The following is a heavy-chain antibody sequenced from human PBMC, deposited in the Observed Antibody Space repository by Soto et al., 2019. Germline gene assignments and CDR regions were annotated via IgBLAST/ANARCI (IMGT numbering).Heavy chain of an antibody. CDR3: ARDPLLWFGDASAFDI. Sequence: SQTLPLTWTVSCGSVSSRSYYWSFIRQPPGKGLEWIGYIYYSGSTNYNPSLKSRVTISVDTSKNQFSLKLSSVTAADTAVYYCARDPLLWFGDASAFDIWGQGTMVTVSS. CDR2: IYYSGST. D-gene: IGHD3-10*01. CDR1: CGSVSSRSYY. J-gene: IGHJ3*02. V-gene: IGHV4-61*01.